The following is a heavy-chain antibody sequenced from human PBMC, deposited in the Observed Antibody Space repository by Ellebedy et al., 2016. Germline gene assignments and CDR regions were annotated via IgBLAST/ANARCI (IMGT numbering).Heavy chain of an antibody. D-gene: IGHD3-10*01. CDR1: GGSVTSGSYY. CDR2: IYFSGST. Sequence: SETLSLTXIVSGGSVTSGSYYWSWIRQPPGKELEWIGHIYFSGSTNYNPSLKSRVTISLDTSKNQFSLRLSSVTAADTAVYYCARDVTYHYGSETRKAFEYWGQGTLVTVSS. J-gene: IGHJ4*02. V-gene: IGHV4-61*01. CDR3: ARDVTYHYGSETRKAFEY.